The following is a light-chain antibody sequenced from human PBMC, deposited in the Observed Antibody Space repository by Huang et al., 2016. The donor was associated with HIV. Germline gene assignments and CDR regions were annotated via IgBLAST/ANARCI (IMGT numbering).Light chain of an antibody. CDR2: DAS. CDR1: KRVNSY. CDR3: QQRINGII. V-gene: IGKV3-11*01. J-gene: IGKJ5*01. Sequence: EFVLTQSPATMSLSPGERATLSCRASKRVNSYLAWYQQQPGHAPRHLISDASNRATGIPARFSGSGYGTYFTLTISSLEPEDFAVYNCQQRINGIIFGQGTRLEIK.